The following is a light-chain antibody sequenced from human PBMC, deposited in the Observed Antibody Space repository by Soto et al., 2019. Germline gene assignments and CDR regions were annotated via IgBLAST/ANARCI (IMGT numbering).Light chain of an antibody. CDR2: GAS. Sequence: IVLTQSPDTLSLSPGERVTLSCRASQSVTNNYLAWYQQKPGRAPRLLIYGASIRATGIADRFSGSGSGTDFTLTISRLEPEDFAVYYCQQYAGSPPCAFGQGTKLEIK. J-gene: IGKJ2*02. CDR1: QSVTNNY. CDR3: QQYAGSPPCA. V-gene: IGKV3-20*01.